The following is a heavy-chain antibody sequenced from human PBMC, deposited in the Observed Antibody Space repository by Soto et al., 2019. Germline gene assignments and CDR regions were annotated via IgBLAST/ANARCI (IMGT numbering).Heavy chain of an antibody. CDR2: INPNSGGT. CDR3: ARGRTLLWFGELQNFDY. V-gene: IGHV1-2*04. J-gene: IGHJ4*02. Sequence: GASVKVSCKASGYTFTGYYMHWVRQAPGQGLEWMGWINPNSGGTNYAQKFQGWVTMTRDTSISTAYMELSRLRSDDTAVYYCARGRTLLWFGELQNFDYWGQGTLVTVSS. CDR1: GYTFTGYY. D-gene: IGHD3-10*01.